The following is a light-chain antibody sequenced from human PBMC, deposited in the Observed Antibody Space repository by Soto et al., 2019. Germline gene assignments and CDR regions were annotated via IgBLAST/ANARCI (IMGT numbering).Light chain of an antibody. CDR2: WAS. CDR3: QQYYSIPFT. J-gene: IGKJ5*01. V-gene: IGKV1-27*01. Sequence: DIQMTQSPSSVSASVGDRITITCRASQDIGGRLAWFQQKPGQPPKLLIYWASTRQSGVPDRFSGSGSGTDFTLTISSLQAEDVAVYYCQQYYSIPFTFGQGTRLEIK. CDR1: QDIGGR.